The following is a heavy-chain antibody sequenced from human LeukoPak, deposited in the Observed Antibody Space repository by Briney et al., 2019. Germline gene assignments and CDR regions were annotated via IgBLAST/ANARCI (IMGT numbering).Heavy chain of an antibody. CDR1: GFTFCTYG. Sequence: PGRSLRLSCAASGFTFCTYGMHWVRQAPGKGLEWVAVKSYDGSNKYYADSVKGRFTVSRDNSKNTLYLQMDSLRADDTAMYYCLVTCYGAIYWGQGTLVTVSS. CDR2: KSYDGSNK. V-gene: IGHV3-30*03. J-gene: IGHJ4*02. CDR3: LVTCYGAIY. D-gene: IGHD4/OR15-4a*01.